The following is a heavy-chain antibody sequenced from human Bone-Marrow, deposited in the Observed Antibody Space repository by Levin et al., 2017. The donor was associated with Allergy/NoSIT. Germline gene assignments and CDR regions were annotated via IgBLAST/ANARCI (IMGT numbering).Heavy chain of an antibody. Sequence: PGGSLRLSCVGSEFTVRSNYMNWVRQAPGKGLEWVSVIYADGGTAYADSVKDRFTVSRDDSKSTVYLQMSSLRAEDTAVYYCARDKVAEFGDAFDIWGQGTRVTVSS. CDR2: IYADGGT. J-gene: IGHJ3*02. V-gene: IGHV3-66*01. D-gene: IGHD3-10*01. CDR1: EFTVRSNY. CDR3: ARDKVAEFGDAFDI.